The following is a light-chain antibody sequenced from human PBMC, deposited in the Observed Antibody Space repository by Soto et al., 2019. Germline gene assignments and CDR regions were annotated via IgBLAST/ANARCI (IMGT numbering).Light chain of an antibody. Sequence: EIVLTQSPGTLSLSPGERATLSCRASQSVSSNLAWYQQKPGQAPRLLIYGASSRATGIPDRFSGSGSGTDFTLTISRLEPEDFAVYYCQQYGSSPPITFGPGTKVDIK. CDR3: QQYGSSPPIT. CDR1: QSVSSN. CDR2: GAS. V-gene: IGKV3-20*01. J-gene: IGKJ3*01.